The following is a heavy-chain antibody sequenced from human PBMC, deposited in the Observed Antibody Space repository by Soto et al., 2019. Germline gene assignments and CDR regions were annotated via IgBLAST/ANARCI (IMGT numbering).Heavy chain of an antibody. CDR3: ARDRGGGYCSGGSCYSQPYNGFDP. J-gene: IGHJ5*02. D-gene: IGHD2-15*01. CDR1: GFTFSSYW. CDR2: INSDGSST. Sequence: GGSLRLSCAASGFTFSSYWMHWVRQAPGKGLVWVSRINSDGSSTSYADSVKGRFTISRDNAKNTLYLQMNSLRAEDTAVYYCARDRGGGYCSGGSCYSQPYNGFDPWGQGTLVTVSS. V-gene: IGHV3-74*01.